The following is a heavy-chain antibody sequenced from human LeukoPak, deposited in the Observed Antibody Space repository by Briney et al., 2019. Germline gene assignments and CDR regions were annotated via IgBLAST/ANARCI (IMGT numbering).Heavy chain of an antibody. CDR1: GFTFSSYS. V-gene: IGHV3-48*01. CDR2: ISSSSSTI. Sequence: PGGSLRLSCAASGFTFSSYSMNWVRQAPGKGLEWVSYISSSSSTIYYADSVKGRFTISRDNAKNSLYLQMNSLRAEDTAVYYCARDWWGEQQLDDAFDIWGQGTMVTVSS. D-gene: IGHD6-13*01. J-gene: IGHJ3*02. CDR3: ARDWWGEQQLDDAFDI.